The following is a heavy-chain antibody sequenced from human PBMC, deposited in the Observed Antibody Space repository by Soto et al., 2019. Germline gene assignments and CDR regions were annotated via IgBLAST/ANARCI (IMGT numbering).Heavy chain of an antibody. CDR3: ARNSRDIVVVPAAGLVC. D-gene: IGHD2-2*01. J-gene: IGHJ4*02. CDR2: IIPILGIA. V-gene: IGHV1-69*02. CDR1: GGTFSSYT. Sequence: QVQLVQSGAEVKKPGSSVKVSCKASGGTFSSYTISWVRQAPGQELEWMGRIIPILGIANYAQKFQGRVTITADKSTSTAYMELSSLRSEDTAVYYCARNSRDIVVVPAAGLVCWGQGTLVTVSS.